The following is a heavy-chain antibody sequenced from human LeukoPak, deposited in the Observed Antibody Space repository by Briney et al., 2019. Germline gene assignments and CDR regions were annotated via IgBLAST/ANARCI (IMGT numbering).Heavy chain of an antibody. Sequence: SETLSLTCAVYGGSFSAYYWSWIRQPPGKGLEWIGEINHSGTTNYNPSLKSRVTVSVDTSKNQFSLKLSSVTAADTAVYYCARRFYYYNYYMDVWGKGTTVTVSS. CDR2: INHSGTT. CDR1: GGSFSAYY. CDR3: ARRFYYYNYYMDV. J-gene: IGHJ6*03. V-gene: IGHV4-34*01.